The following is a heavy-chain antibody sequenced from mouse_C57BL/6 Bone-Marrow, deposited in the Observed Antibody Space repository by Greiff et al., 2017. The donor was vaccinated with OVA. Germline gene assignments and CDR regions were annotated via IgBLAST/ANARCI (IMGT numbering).Heavy chain of an antibody. CDR3: ARRSHLIRSDY. D-gene: IGHD1-1*01. V-gene: IGHV1-50*01. CDR2: IDPSDSYT. J-gene: IGHJ2*01. Sequence: QVQLQQPGAELVKPGASVKLSCKASGYTFTSYWMQWVKQRPGQGLEWIGEIDPSDSYTNYNQKFKGKATLTVDTSSSTAYMQLSSLTSEDSAVYYCARRSHLIRSDYWGQGTTLTVSS. CDR1: GYTFTSYW.